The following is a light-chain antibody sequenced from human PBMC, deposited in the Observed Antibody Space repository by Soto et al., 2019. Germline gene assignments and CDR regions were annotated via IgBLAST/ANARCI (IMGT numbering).Light chain of an antibody. J-gene: IGKJ1*01. V-gene: IGKV3-11*01. CDR1: QSVSSY. CDR3: QQRSNWPPT. Sequence: EIVLTQSPATLSLSPGERATLACRASQSVSSYLAWYQQKPGQAPRLLIYDASNRATGIPDRFSGSGSGTDFTLTIRSLEPEDFAVYYCQQRSNWPPTFGQGTKVEIK. CDR2: DAS.